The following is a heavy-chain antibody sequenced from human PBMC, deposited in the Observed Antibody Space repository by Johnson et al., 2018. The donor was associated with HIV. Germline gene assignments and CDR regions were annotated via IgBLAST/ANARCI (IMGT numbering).Heavy chain of an antibody. V-gene: IGHV3-7*01. CDR2: IKQDGSEK. D-gene: IGHD3-22*01. CDR3: ARQLGYYYDSSGYYAEPDDAFDI. Sequence: EVQLVESGGGLVQPGGSPRLSCAASGFTFSSYWMHWVRQAPGKGLVWVANIKQDGSEKYYVDSVKGRFTISRDNAKNSLYLQMNSLRAEDTAVYYCARQLGYYYDSSGYYAEPDDAFDIWGQGTMVTVSS. CDR1: GFTFSSYW. J-gene: IGHJ3*02.